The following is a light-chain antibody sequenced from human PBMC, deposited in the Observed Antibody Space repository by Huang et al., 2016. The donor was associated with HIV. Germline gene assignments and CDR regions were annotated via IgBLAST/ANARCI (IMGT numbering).Light chain of an antibody. CDR2: GAS. J-gene: IGKJ5*01. CDR3: QQYNNWPPLIT. V-gene: IGKV3-15*01. Sequence: EIVMTQSPATLSVSPGERATLSCRASQSVSSNLAWYQQKPGQAPWLRIYGASTRATGIPARFSGSGSGTEFTLTISSLQSEDFAVYYCQQYNNWPPLITFGQGTRLEIK. CDR1: QSVSSN.